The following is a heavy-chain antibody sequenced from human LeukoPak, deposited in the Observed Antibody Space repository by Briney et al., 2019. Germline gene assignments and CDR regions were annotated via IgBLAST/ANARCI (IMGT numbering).Heavy chain of an antibody. D-gene: IGHD5-12*01. J-gene: IGHJ6*02. Sequence: SETLSLTCAVYGGSFSGYYWSWIRQPPGKGLEWIGEINHSGSTNYNPSLKSRVTISVDTSKNQFSLKLSSVTAADTAVYYCASFKDIVATTNYYYYGMDVWGQGTTVTVSS. V-gene: IGHV4-34*01. CDR1: GGSFSGYY. CDR3: ASFKDIVATTNYYYYGMDV. CDR2: INHSGST.